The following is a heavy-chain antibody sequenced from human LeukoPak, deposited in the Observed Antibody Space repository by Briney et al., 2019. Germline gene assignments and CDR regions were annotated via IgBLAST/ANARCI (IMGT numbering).Heavy chain of an antibody. CDR1: DDSISIYY. CDR3: ARGRVSSSSWHSTYYYYFYMDV. CDR2: IDHTGST. Sequence: PSETLSLTCSVSDDSISIYYWSWIRQPPGKGLEWIGYIDHTGSTNYNPSLNSRVTISRDTSKNHFSLELSSVTAADTAVYFCARGRVSSSSWHSTYYYYFYMDVWGKGTTVTVSS. V-gene: IGHV4-59*01. J-gene: IGHJ6*03. D-gene: IGHD6-13*01.